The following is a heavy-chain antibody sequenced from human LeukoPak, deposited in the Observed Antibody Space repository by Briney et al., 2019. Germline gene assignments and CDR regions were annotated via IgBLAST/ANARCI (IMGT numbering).Heavy chain of an antibody. Sequence: SVKVSCTASGGTFSSYAISWVRQAPGQGLEWMGGIIPIFGTANYAQKSQGRVTITADESTSTAYMELSSLRSEDTAVYYCATEGRWLGYFDYWGQGTLVTVSS. CDR2: IIPIFGTA. V-gene: IGHV1-69*13. J-gene: IGHJ4*02. D-gene: IGHD6-19*01. CDR3: ATEGRWLGYFDY. CDR1: GGTFSSYA.